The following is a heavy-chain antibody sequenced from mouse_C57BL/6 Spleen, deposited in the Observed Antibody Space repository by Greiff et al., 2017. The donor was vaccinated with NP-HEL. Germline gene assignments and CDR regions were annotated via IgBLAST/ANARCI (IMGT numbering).Heavy chain of an antibody. CDR3: ARAGGFYDGDDGAWFAY. D-gene: IGHD2-12*01. CDR1: GFTFSDYY. Sequence: EVKLVESEGGLVQPGSSMKLSCTASGFTFSDYYMAWVRQVPEKGLEWVANINYDGSSTYYLDSLKSRFIISRDNAKNILYLQMSSLKSEDTATYYCARAGGFYDGDDGAWFAYWGQGTLVTVSA. CDR2: INYDGSST. J-gene: IGHJ3*01. V-gene: IGHV5-16*01.